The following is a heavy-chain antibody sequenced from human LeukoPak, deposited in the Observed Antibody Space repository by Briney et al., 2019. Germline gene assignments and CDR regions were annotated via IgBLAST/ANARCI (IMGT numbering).Heavy chain of an antibody. D-gene: IGHD2-2*01. J-gene: IGHJ4*02. V-gene: IGHV3-7*01. CDR2: RKQDGKEK. CDR1: GFTCSSYW. Sequence: GGSLRLSCAGSGFTCSSYWMSWVRQAPGKGLEWVANRKQDGKEKYYVDSVKGRFTISRDNAKNSLYLQMNSLRAEDTAVYYCARVGVGGYCSSSSCYSDYWGQGTLVTVSS. CDR3: ARVGVGGYCSSSSCYSDY.